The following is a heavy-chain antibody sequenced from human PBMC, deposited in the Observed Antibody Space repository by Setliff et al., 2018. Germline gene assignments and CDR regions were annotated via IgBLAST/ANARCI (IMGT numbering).Heavy chain of an antibody. CDR3: ARDDGRAAVAEWFFDS. V-gene: IGHV1-46*01. Sequence: ASVKVSCKASGYTFTNHYMHWVRQAPGQGLEWMGMINPGGGSTTYAQKFQGRVTMTRDESTNTAYMELSSLRYEDTAVYYCARDDGRAAVAEWFFDSWGQGSLVTVSS. CDR2: INPGGGST. CDR1: GYTFTNHY. D-gene: IGHD3-3*01. J-gene: IGHJ4*02.